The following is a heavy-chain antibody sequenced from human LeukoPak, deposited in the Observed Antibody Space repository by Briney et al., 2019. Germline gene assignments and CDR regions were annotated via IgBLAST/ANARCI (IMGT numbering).Heavy chain of an antibody. Sequence: GASVKVSCKXSGYTFTGYYMHWVRQAPGQGLEWMGRINPNSGGTNYPQKFQGRVTMTRDTSISTAYMELSRLRSDDTAVYYCAREGVVPAAVPDYWGQGTLVTVSS. V-gene: IGHV1-2*06. CDR3: AREGVVPAAVPDY. CDR2: INPNSGGT. D-gene: IGHD2-2*01. CDR1: GYTFTGYY. J-gene: IGHJ4*02.